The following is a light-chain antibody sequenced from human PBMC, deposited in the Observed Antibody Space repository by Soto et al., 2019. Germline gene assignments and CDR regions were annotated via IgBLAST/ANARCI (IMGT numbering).Light chain of an antibody. V-gene: IGLV2-14*01. J-gene: IGLJ2*01. CDR3: SSYTSTSPLV. CDR1: SSDVGAYNY. CDR2: EVS. Sequence: QSVLTQPASVSGSPGQSITISCTGTSSDVGAYNYVSWYQQHPGKAPKLMIYEVSYRPSGVSNRFSGSKSDNTASLTISGLQAEDEADYYCSSYTSTSPLVFGGGTKVTVL.